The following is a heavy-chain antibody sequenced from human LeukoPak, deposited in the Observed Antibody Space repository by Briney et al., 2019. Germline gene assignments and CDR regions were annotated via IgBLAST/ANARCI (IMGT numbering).Heavy chain of an antibody. Sequence: GGSLRPSCAASGFTFSSYWMHWVRQAPGKGLVWVSRINSDGSSTSYADSVKGRFTISRDNAKNTLYLQMNSLRAEDTAVYYCAREGYYDSSGPSWFDPWGQGTLVTVSS. CDR2: INSDGSST. J-gene: IGHJ5*02. D-gene: IGHD3-22*01. CDR1: GFTFSSYW. V-gene: IGHV3-74*01. CDR3: AREGYYDSSGPSWFDP.